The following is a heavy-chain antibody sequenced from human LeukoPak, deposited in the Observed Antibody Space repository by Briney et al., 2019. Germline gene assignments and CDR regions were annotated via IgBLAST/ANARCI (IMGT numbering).Heavy chain of an antibody. V-gene: IGHV4-34*01. CDR3: AKVKSDFDY. CDR2: INHSGST. CDR1: GGSFSGYY. J-gene: IGHJ4*02. Sequence: PSETLSLTCAVYGGSFSGYYWSWIRQPPGKGLEWIGEINHSGSTNYNPSLKSRVTISVDTSKNQFSLKLSSVIAADTAVYYCAKVKSDFDYWGQGTLVTVSS.